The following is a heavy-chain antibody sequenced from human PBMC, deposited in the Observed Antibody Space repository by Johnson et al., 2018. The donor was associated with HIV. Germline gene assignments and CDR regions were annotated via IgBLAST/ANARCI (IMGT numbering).Heavy chain of an antibody. D-gene: IGHD1-26*01. V-gene: IGHV3-30*02. Sequence: QVQLVESGGGVVQPGGSLRLSCAAYGFTFSSYGMHWVRQAPGKGLEWVAFVRYDGSNKYYAESVKGRFTISRDNSKSTLYVQMNSLRAEDTAVYYCARGSGSYSFDAFDIWGQGTMVTVSS. CDR3: ARGSGSYSFDAFDI. CDR2: VRYDGSNK. J-gene: IGHJ3*02. CDR1: GFTFSSYG.